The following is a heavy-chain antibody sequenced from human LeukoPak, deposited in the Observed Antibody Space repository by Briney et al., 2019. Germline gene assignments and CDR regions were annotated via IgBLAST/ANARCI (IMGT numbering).Heavy chain of an antibody. D-gene: IGHD1-26*01. CDR3: ARGGIYFHY. J-gene: IGHJ4*02. CDR2: IKQDGSQQ. CDR1: GFTFSSYW. Sequence: PGGSLRLSCAASGFTFSSYWMSWVRQAPGKGLEWVANIKQDGSQQYYVDSVKGRFTISRDNAKNSLYLQMNSLRDEDTAVYYCARGGIYFHYWGQGTLVTVSS. V-gene: IGHV3-7*01.